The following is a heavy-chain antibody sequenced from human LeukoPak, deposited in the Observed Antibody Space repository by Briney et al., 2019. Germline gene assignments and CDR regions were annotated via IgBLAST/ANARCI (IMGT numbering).Heavy chain of an antibody. Sequence: PSETLSLTCTVSGGSISSYYWSWIRQPAGKGLEWIGRIYTSGSTNYNPSLKSRVTMSVDTSKNQFSLKLSSVTAEDTAVYYCTTDGYSSSFTVYWGQGTLVTVSP. CDR1: GGSISSYY. V-gene: IGHV4-4*07. J-gene: IGHJ4*02. D-gene: IGHD6-13*01. CDR3: TTDGYSSSFTVY. CDR2: IYTSGST.